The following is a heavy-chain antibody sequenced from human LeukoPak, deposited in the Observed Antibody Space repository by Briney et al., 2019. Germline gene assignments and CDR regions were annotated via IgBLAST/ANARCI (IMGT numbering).Heavy chain of an antibody. Sequence: PGGSLRLSCAASGFTFSSYAMHWVRQAPGKGLEWVAVISYDGSNKYYADSVKGRITISRDNAKNSLYLQMSSLRAEDTAVYYCALSPYDSSGYSNYWGQGTLVTVSS. CDR1: GFTFSSYA. V-gene: IGHV3-30-3*01. CDR2: ISYDGSNK. CDR3: ALSPYDSSGYSNY. J-gene: IGHJ4*02. D-gene: IGHD3-22*01.